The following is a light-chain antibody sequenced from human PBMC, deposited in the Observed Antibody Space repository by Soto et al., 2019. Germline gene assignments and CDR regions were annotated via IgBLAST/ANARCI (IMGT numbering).Light chain of an antibody. Sequence: EAVLKQSPGTLSLAPGERATLSCRASQSVSSSYLAWYQQKPGQAPRLLIYDTYSRATGIPDRFSGSGSGTDFTLTITRLEPEEVAVYYCQQYGNSQYTFGQGTKLEIK. CDR2: DTY. CDR1: QSVSSSY. CDR3: QQYGNSQYT. V-gene: IGKV3-20*01. J-gene: IGKJ2*01.